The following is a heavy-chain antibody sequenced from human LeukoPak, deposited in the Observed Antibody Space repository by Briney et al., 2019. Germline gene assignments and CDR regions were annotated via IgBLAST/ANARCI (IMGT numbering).Heavy chain of an antibody. CDR1: GFTFSSYG. Sequence: PGGSLRLSCAASGFTFSSYGMHWVRQAPGKGLEWVAVIWYDGSNKYYADSVKGRFTISRDNSKNTLYLQMNSLRAEDTAVYYCAREEGLYRPPQRRYYFDYWGQGTLVTVSS. D-gene: IGHD2-2*02. V-gene: IGHV3-33*01. J-gene: IGHJ4*02. CDR3: AREEGLYRPPQRRYYFDY. CDR2: IWYDGSNK.